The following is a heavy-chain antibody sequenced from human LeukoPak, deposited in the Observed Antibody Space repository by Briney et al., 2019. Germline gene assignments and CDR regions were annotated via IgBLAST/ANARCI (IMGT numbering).Heavy chain of an antibody. J-gene: IGHJ4*02. Sequence: SETLSLTCTVSGGSISNYYWNWIRQPPGKGLEWIGEINHSGSTNYNPSLKSRVTISVDTSKNQFSLKLSSVTAADTAVYYCARERFGGLRRIDYWGQGTLVTVSS. CDR2: INHSGST. CDR3: ARERFGGLRRIDY. V-gene: IGHV4-34*01. CDR1: GGSISNYY. D-gene: IGHD3-10*01.